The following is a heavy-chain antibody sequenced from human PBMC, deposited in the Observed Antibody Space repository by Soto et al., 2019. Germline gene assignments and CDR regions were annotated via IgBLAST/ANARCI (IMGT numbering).Heavy chain of an antibody. Sequence: PGESLKISCKGSGYSFTSYWIGWVRQMPGKGLEWMGIIYPGDSDTRYSPSFQGQVTISADKSISTAYLQWSSLKASDTAMYHCARLYYDSSGYDAFDIWGQGTMVTVSS. D-gene: IGHD3-22*01. CDR2: IYPGDSDT. CDR1: GYSFTSYW. V-gene: IGHV5-51*01. J-gene: IGHJ3*02. CDR3: ARLYYDSSGYDAFDI.